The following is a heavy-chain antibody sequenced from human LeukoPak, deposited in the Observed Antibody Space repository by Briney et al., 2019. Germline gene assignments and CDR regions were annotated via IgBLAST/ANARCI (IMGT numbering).Heavy chain of an antibody. J-gene: IGHJ3*02. CDR2: ISSSSSYI. V-gene: IGHV3-21*04. CDR1: GFTFSSYS. CDR3: AKDSVAYNGTYDAFDI. D-gene: IGHD5-12*01. Sequence: GGSLRLSCAASGFTFSSYSMNWVRQAPGKGLEWVSSISSSSSYIYYADSVKGRFIISRDNSKNMLYLQMNSLRAEDTAIYYCAKDSVAYNGTYDAFDIWGQGTMVTVSS.